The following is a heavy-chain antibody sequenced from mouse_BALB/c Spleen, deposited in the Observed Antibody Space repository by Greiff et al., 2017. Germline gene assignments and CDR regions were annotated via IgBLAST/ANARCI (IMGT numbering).Heavy chain of an antibody. V-gene: IGHV4-1*02. Sequence: DVKLQESGGGLVQPGGSLKLSCAASGFDFSRYWMSWVRQAPGKGLEWIGEINPDSSTINYTPSLKDKFIISRDNAKNTLYLQMSKVRSEDTALYYCARLVYYAMDYWGQGTSVTVSS. CDR2: INPDSSTI. CDR3: ARLVYYAMDY. J-gene: IGHJ4*01. CDR1: GFDFSRYW.